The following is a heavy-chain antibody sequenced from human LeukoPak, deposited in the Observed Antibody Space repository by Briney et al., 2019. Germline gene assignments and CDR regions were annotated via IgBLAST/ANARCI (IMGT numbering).Heavy chain of an antibody. D-gene: IGHD4-23*01. CDR3: ARGESTTVVNCDD. CDR1: GFTFSSYS. CDR2: ISSSSSYI. J-gene: IGHJ4*02. V-gene: IGHV3-21*01. Sequence: GGSLRLSCAASGFTFSSYSMNWVRQAPGQGLEWVSSISSSSSYIYYADSVKGRFTISRDNAKNSLYPQMNSLRAEDTAVYYCARGESTTVVNCDDWGQGTLVTVSS.